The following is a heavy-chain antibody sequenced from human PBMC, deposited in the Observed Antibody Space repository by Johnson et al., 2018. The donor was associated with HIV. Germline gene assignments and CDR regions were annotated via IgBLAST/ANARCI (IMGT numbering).Heavy chain of an antibody. CDR3: AREGDGNIVSNGAFDI. J-gene: IGHJ3*02. V-gene: IGHV3-43D*03. D-gene: IGHD5/OR15-5a*01. CDR1: RFTFDDYA. CDR2: INWDGDST. Sequence: VESGGVVVHPGGSLRLSCETSRFTFDDYAMHWVRQAPGKGLEWVSLINWDGDSTYYADSVKGRFTISRDNYQNTLFLQMGRLRLEDMAVYYCAREGDGNIVSNGAFDIWGQGTMVTVSS.